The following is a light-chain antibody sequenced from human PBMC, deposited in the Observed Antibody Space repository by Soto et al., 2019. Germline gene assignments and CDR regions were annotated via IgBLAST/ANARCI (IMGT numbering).Light chain of an antibody. CDR1: SSDVGGYNY. Sequence: QSVLTQPLSASGSPGQSVTISCTGTSSDVGGYNYVSWYQQHPGKVPKLMIYEVSKRPSGVPDRFSGSKSGNTASLTVSGLQAEDEADYYCSSYEGSNSYVFGTGTKVTVL. CDR3: SSYEGSNSYV. J-gene: IGLJ1*01. V-gene: IGLV2-8*01. CDR2: EVS.